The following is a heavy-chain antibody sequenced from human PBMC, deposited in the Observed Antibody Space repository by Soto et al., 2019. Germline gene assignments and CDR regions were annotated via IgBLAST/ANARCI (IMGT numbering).Heavy chain of an antibody. V-gene: IGHV1-69*06. CDR1: GGTFSSYA. Sequence: GASVKVSCKASGGTFSSYAISWVRQAPGQGLEWMGGIIPIFGTANCAQKFQGRVTITADKSTSTAYMELSSLRSEDTAVYYCARAKGIAARPVGRFDFWGQGTLVTVSS. J-gene: IGHJ4*02. CDR2: IIPIFGTA. D-gene: IGHD6-6*01. CDR3: ARAKGIAARPVGRFDF.